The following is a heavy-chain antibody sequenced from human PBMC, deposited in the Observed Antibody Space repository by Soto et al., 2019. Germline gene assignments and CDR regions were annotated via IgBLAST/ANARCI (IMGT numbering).Heavy chain of an antibody. D-gene: IGHD2-8*02. Sequence: EVQLLESGGGLVQPGGSLRLSCAASGFTFSSYAMSWVHQAPGKGLEWVSAISGSGGSTYYADSVKGRFTISRDNPKNTLYLQMNSLRAEDTAVYYCANVVYARAQRYFDYWGQGTLVTVSS. CDR1: GFTFSSYA. CDR2: ISGSGGST. V-gene: IGHV3-23*01. CDR3: ANVVYARAQRYFDY. J-gene: IGHJ4*02.